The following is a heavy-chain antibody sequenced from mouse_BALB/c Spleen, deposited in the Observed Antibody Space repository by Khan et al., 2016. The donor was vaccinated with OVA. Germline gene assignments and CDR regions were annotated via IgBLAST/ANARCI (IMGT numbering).Heavy chain of an antibody. J-gene: IGHJ2*01. D-gene: IGHD1-1*01. CDR3: ARGPYYGSSHCYFDY. CDR2: ISSGGNT. CDR1: GFTFSNYD. Sequence: EVELVESGGGLVKPGGSLKLSCAASGFTFSNYDMSWVRQTPEKRLEWVASISSGGNTYYPDSVKGRFTISRDNARKILYLHMSSLRSEDTAMYYCARGPYYGSSHCYFDYWGQGTTLTVSS. V-gene: IGHV5-6-5*01.